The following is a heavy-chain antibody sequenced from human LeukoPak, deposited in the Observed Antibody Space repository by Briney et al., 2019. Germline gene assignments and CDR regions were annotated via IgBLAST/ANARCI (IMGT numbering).Heavy chain of an antibody. CDR1: GFTFSSYS. CDR2: ISGSGGST. Sequence: GGSLRLSCAASGFTFSSYSMNWVRQAPGKGLEWVSAISGSGGSTYYADSVKGRFTISRDNSKNTLYLQMNSLRAEDTAVYFCAKVLSGSYYYYFDYWGQGILVTVSS. V-gene: IGHV3-23*01. J-gene: IGHJ4*02. D-gene: IGHD1-26*01. CDR3: AKVLSGSYYYYFDY.